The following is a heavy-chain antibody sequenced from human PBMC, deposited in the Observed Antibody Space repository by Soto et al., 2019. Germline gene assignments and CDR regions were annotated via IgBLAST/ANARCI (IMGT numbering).Heavy chain of an antibody. Sequence: PGGSLRLSCAASGFTFSSYSMNWVRQAPGKGLEWVSSISGSGSYIYYADSVKGRFTISRDNAKNSLYLQMNSLRAEDTAVYYCARDRRSRSSSLDYWGQGTLVTVSS. CDR1: GFTFSSYS. V-gene: IGHV3-21*01. J-gene: IGHJ4*02. CDR3: ARDRRSRSSSLDY. CDR2: ISGSGSYI. D-gene: IGHD6-6*01.